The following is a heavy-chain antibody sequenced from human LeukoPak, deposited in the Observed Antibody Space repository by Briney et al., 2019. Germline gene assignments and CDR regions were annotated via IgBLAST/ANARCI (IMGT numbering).Heavy chain of an antibody. J-gene: IGHJ6*02. D-gene: IGHD6-13*01. CDR3: ARDRWAADGHGDYYYYGMDV. V-gene: IGHV3-7*04. CDR2: IKQDGSDK. Sequence: PGGSLRLSCAASGFTFSGSWMTWVRQAPGKGLEWVSNIKQDGSDKHYVDSVKGRFTISKDNAMNSLYLQMNSLRADDTAVYYCARDRWAADGHGDYYYYGMDVWGLGTTVTVSS. CDR1: GFTFSGSW.